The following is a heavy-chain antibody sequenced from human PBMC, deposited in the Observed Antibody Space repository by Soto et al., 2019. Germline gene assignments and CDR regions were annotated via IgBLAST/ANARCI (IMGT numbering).Heavy chain of an antibody. CDR1: GDSVSSNSAA. D-gene: IGHD6-13*01. CDR2: TYYRSKWYN. Sequence: SQTLSLTCAISGDSVSSNSAAWNWIRQSPSRGLEWLGRTYYRSKWYNDYAVSVKSRITINPDTSKNQFSLQLNSVTPEDTAVYYCAREYSRNSPWKNNWFDPWGQGTLVTVSS. J-gene: IGHJ5*02. V-gene: IGHV6-1*01. CDR3: AREYSRNSPWKNNWFDP.